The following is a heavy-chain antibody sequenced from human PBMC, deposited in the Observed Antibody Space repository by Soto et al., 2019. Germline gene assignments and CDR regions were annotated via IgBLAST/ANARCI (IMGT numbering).Heavy chain of an antibody. CDR3: VASMDTAMVMRPS. J-gene: IGHJ4*02. CDR2: IFYSASG. CDR1: GGSISNTDYY. Sequence: SETLSLTCTVSGGSISNTDYYWSWVRQSPGKGLEWIGWIFYSASGYYNPSLRSRVTMSIDTSKNQFSLKLSSVTAADTAVYYCVASMDTAMVMRPSWGQGTQVTVSS. V-gene: IGHV4-30-4*01. D-gene: IGHD5-18*01.